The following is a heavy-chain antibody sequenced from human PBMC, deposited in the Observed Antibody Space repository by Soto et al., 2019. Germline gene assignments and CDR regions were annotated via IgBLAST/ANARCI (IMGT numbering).Heavy chain of an antibody. CDR3: ARDLKQQLGQYNWFDP. CDR1: GGSISSYY. D-gene: IGHD6-13*01. Sequence: TLSLTCTVSGGSISSYYWSWIRQPAGKGLEWIGRIYTSGSTNYNPSLKSRVTMSVDTSKNQFSLKLSSVTAADTAVYYCARDLKQQLGQYNWFDPWGQGTLVTVSS. J-gene: IGHJ5*02. CDR2: IYTSGST. V-gene: IGHV4-4*07.